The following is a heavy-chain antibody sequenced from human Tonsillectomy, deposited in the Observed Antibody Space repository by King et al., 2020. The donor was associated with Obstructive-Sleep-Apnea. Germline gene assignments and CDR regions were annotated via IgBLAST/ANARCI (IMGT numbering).Heavy chain of an antibody. Sequence: QLVQSGAEVKKPGASVKVSCKASGYTFTGYSMHWVRQAPGQGLEWMGWINPHSGFTKYAQRFQGRVTMTRDTSISTAYMELSRLRSVDTAVYYCARDLDTVVVPAAGDYWGQGTLVTVSS. CDR1: GYTFTGYS. CDR2: INPHSGFT. J-gene: IGHJ4*02. D-gene: IGHD2-2*03. CDR3: ARDLDTVVVPAAGDY. V-gene: IGHV1-2*02.